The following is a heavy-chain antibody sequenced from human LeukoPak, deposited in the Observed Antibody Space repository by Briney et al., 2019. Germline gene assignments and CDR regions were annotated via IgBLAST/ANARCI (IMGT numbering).Heavy chain of an antibody. Sequence: SETLSLTCAVYGGSFSGYYWSWIRQPPGKGLEWIGEINHSGSTNYNPSLKSRVTIPVDTSKNQFSLKLSSVTAADTAVYYCARGRRGSYRYYFDYWGQGTLVTVSS. D-gene: IGHD3-16*02. CDR3: ARGRRGSYRYYFDY. CDR1: GGSFSGYY. V-gene: IGHV4-34*01. CDR2: INHSGST. J-gene: IGHJ4*02.